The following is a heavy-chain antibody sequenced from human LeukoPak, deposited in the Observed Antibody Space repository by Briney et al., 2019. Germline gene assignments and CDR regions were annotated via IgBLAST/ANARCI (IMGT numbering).Heavy chain of an antibody. Sequence: GGSLRLSCAASGFTFSSYSMNWVRQAPGKGLEWVSSISSSSSYIYYADSVKGRFTISRDNAKNSLYLQMNSLRAETTAVYYRARGASSWTHRYFDYWGQGTLVTVSS. D-gene: IGHD6-13*01. V-gene: IGHV3-21*01. CDR1: GFTFSSYS. CDR3: ARGASSWTHRYFDY. CDR2: ISSSSSYI. J-gene: IGHJ4*02.